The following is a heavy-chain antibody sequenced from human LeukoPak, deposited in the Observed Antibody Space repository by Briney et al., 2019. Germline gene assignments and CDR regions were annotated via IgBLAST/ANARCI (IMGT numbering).Heavy chain of an antibody. V-gene: IGHV3-48*04. J-gene: IGHJ6*02. CDR3: ARDINYYYDNSDYYSNGMDV. D-gene: IGHD3-22*01. Sequence: HPGGSLRLSCAASGFTFSSYSMNWVRQAPGKGLEWVSSISSSGITVYYADSVKGRFTISRDNAKNSLYLQMNSLRAEDTAMYYCARDINYYYDNSDYYSNGMDVWGQGTTVTVSS. CDR1: GFTFSSYS. CDR2: ISSSGITV.